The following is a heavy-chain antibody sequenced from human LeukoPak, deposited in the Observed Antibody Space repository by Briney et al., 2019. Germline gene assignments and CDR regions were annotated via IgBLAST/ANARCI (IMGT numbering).Heavy chain of an antibody. D-gene: IGHD2-15*01. CDR1: GGSISSSSYY. CDR3: ARGVYCSGGSCYRPLDY. CDR2: IYYGGST. J-gene: IGHJ4*02. V-gene: IGHV4-39*07. Sequence: PSETLSLTCTVSGGSISSSSYYWGWIRQPPGKGLEWIESIYYGGSTNYNPSLKSRVTISVDTSKNQFSLKLSSVTAADTAVYYCARGVYCSGGSCYRPLDYWGQGTLVTVSS.